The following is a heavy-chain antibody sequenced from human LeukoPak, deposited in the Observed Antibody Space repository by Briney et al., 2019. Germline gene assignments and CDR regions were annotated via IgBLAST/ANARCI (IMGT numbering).Heavy chain of an antibody. J-gene: IGHJ4*02. V-gene: IGHV5-51*01. CDR1: SYTFSNSW. CDR3: ARTYNDFRSGPTN. D-gene: IGHD3-3*01. Sequence: GESLKISCQGSSYTFSNSWIVWVRQMPGKGLECVGVIYPEDSDTRYSPSFQGQVSMSADNSISTAYLQWNSLKASDTAIYYCARTYNDFRSGPTNWGQGTLVTVSS. CDR2: IYPEDSDT.